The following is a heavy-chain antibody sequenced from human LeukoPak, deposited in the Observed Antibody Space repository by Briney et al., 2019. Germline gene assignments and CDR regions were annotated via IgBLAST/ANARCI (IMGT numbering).Heavy chain of an antibody. CDR2: ISSSGSTI. D-gene: IGHD6-19*01. J-gene: IGHJ4*02. V-gene: IGHV3-48*03. CDR1: GFTFSSYE. Sequence: GGSLRLSCAASGFTFSSYEMNWVRQAPGEGLEWVSYISSSGSTIYYADSVKGRFTISRDNAKNSLYLQMNSLRAEDTAVYYCARESGYSSSGLDYWGQGTLVTVSS. CDR3: ARESGYSSSGLDY.